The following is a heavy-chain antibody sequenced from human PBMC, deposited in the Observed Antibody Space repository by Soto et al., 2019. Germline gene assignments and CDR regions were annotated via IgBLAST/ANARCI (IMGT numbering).Heavy chain of an antibody. CDR2: ISGSGGST. V-gene: IGHV3-23*01. J-gene: IGHJ5*02. CDR3: AKTLGGYSSGYYYWFDP. D-gene: IGHD3-22*01. Sequence: GGSLRLSCAASGFTFSSYAMSWVRQAPGKGLEWVSAISGSGGSTYYADSVKGRFTISRDNSKNTLYLQMNSLGAEDTAVYYCAKTLGGYSSGYYYWFDPWGQGTLVTVSS. CDR1: GFTFSSYA.